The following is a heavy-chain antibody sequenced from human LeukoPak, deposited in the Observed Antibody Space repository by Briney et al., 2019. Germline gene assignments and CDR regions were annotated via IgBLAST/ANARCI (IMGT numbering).Heavy chain of an antibody. CDR2: ISAYNGNT. Sequence: ASVKVSCKASGYTFTSYGISWVRQAPGQGLEWMGRISAYNGNTNYAQKLQGRVTMTTDTSTSTAYMELRSLRSDDTAVYYCARDLLAVAVGDYYYGMDVWGQGTTVTVSS. CDR3: ARDLLAVAVGDYYYGMDV. CDR1: GYTFTSYG. V-gene: IGHV1-18*01. D-gene: IGHD6-19*01. J-gene: IGHJ6*02.